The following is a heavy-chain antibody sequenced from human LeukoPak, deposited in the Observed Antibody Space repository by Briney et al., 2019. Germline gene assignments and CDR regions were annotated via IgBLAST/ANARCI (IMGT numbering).Heavy chain of an antibody. Sequence: SETLSLTCAVYGGSFSGYYWSWIRQPPGKGLEWIGEINHSGSTNYNPSLKSRVTISVDTSKNQFSLKLSSVTAADTAVYYCARLALYYDYVWGRYRYGGNYFDYWGQGTLVTVSS. CDR1: GGSFSGYY. J-gene: IGHJ4*02. CDR2: INHSGST. D-gene: IGHD3-16*02. V-gene: IGHV4-34*01. CDR3: ARLALYYDYVWGRYRYGGNYFDY.